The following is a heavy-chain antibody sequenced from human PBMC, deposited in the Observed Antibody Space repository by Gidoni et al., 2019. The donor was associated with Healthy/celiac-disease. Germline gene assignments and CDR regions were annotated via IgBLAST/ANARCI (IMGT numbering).Heavy chain of an antibody. CDR1: VYTFTSYG. J-gene: IGHJ4*02. D-gene: IGHD6-13*01. CDR3: ERDRGSSSPFDY. V-gene: IGHV1-18*01. CDR2: FSAYNVNT. Sequence: QFQLLHSGSEIKKPGASVKVSSSASVYTFTSYGISWVRQATGQGLEWMGWFSAYNVNTNYAQKLQGRVTMTTDTYTSTDYMELRSMRSDDTAGDDCERDRGSSSPFDYWGQGTLVTVSS.